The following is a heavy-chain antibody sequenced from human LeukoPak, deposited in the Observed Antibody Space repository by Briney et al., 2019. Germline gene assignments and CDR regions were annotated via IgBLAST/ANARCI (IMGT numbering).Heavy chain of an antibody. J-gene: IGHJ5*02. CDR3: ARDPTGGNWFDP. D-gene: IGHD7-27*01. Sequence: GGSLRLSCAASGFTFSSYWMHRVRQAPGKGLVWVSRINTDGSSTSYADSVKGRFTISRDNAKNTLYLQMNSLRAEDTAVYYCARDPTGGNWFDPWGQGTLVTVSS. CDR1: GFTFSSYW. V-gene: IGHV3-74*01. CDR2: INTDGSST.